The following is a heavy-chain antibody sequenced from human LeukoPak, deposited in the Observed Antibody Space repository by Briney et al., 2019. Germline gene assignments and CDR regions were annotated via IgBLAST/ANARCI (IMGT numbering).Heavy chain of an antibody. Sequence: PGGSLRLSCAASGFTFSSYEMNWVRQAPGKGLEWVSGIIAGGGSTYYADSVKGRFTISRDNSKNTLYLQMNSLRAEDTAIYYCAKASVPAVVVITATRGVFDFWGQGTLVTVSS. V-gene: IGHV3-23*01. CDR3: AKASVPAVVVITATRGVFDF. CDR1: GFTFSSYE. CDR2: IIAGGGST. J-gene: IGHJ4*02. D-gene: IGHD2-15*01.